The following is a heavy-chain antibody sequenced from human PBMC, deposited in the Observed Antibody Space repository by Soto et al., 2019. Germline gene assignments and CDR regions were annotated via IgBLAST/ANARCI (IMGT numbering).Heavy chain of an antibody. CDR1: GFTFSDYY. CDR3: ARGSQTPAEWRRLRADVFDI. CDR2: ISSSGNII. J-gene: IGHJ3*02. V-gene: IGHV3-11*01. D-gene: IGHD5-12*01. Sequence: QVQLVESGGGLVKPGGSLRLSCAASGFTFSDYYMSWIRQAPGKGLEWVSYISSSGNIIYDADSVKGRFTISRDNGKNSLYLEMNSLRAEDTAVYYCARGSQTPAEWRRLRADVFDIWGQGTMVTVSS.